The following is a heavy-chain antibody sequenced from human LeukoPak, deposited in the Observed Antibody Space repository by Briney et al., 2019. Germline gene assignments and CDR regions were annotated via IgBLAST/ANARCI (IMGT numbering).Heavy chain of an antibody. D-gene: IGHD5-24*01. CDR1: GGSISSGGYY. J-gene: IGHJ4*02. CDR3: ARVARWLQFPFDY. V-gene: IGHV4-30-4*08. Sequence: SQTLSLTCTVSGGSISSGGYYWSWIRQHPGKGLEWIGYIYYSGSTYYSPSLKSRVTISVDTSKNQFSLKLSSVTAADTAVYYCARVARWLQFPFDYWGQGTLVTVSS. CDR2: IYYSGST.